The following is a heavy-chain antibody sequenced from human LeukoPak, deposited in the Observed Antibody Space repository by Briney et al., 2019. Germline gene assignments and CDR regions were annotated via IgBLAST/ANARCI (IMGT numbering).Heavy chain of an antibody. J-gene: IGHJ4*02. D-gene: IGHD5/OR15-5a*01. CDR1: GFTFSSYE. Sequence: GGSLRLSCAASGFTFSSYEVNWVRQAPGKGLEWVSYISSSSGTIYYADPVKGRFTFSRDNAKNSLYLQMNSLRAEDTAVYYCAREGVYNHFDYWGQGTLVTVSS. CDR2: ISSSSGTI. CDR3: AREGVYNHFDY. V-gene: IGHV3-48*03.